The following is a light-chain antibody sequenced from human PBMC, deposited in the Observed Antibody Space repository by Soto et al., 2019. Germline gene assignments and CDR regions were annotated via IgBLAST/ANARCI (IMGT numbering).Light chain of an antibody. Sequence: EVVLTQSPGTLSLSPGERATLSWRASESVSSDYLAWYQQKHGQAPRLFIFGASSRATAIPDRFSGSGSGTDFTLSISRLEVEDFAVYHCQQYGNAPITFGQGTRLEIK. V-gene: IGKV3-20*01. J-gene: IGKJ5*01. CDR1: ESVSSDY. CDR3: QQYGNAPIT. CDR2: GAS.